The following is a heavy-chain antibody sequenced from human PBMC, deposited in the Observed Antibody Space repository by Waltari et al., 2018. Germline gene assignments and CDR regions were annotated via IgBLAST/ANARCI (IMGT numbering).Heavy chain of an antibody. CDR2: INPQSGGX. J-gene: IGHJ3*02. V-gene: IGHV1-2*02. CDR3: VRVGDRXLRNAFHX. CDR1: GYTFTGFX. D-gene: IGHD3-16*01. Sequence: QEQLVQSGAEVKXPGASVMVSCXASGYTFTGFXMHWVRQAPGQGLEWMGWINPQSGGXGYAEKFQGXVTMXRXTSIXXAYXELSRLTXXXTALXYCVRVGDRXLRNAFHXXGQGTMVTVSS.